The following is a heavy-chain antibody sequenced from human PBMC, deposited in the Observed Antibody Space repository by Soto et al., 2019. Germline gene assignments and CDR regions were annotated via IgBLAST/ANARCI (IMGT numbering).Heavy chain of an antibody. CDR3: AGLGQELLPFDY. V-gene: IGHV3-30*03. D-gene: IGHD1-26*01. J-gene: IGHJ4*02. CDR2: ISHDGSNK. CDR1: GFTFRSFG. Sequence: GGSLRLSCVASGFTFRSFGMHWVRQAPGKGLEWVAVISHDGSNKYCVDSVKGRFTTSRDNSKNMVYLQMNSLRDEDTAVYYCAGLGQELLPFDYWAREPWSPSPQ.